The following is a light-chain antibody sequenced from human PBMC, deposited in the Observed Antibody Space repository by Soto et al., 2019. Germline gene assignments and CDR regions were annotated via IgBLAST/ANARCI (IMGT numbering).Light chain of an antibody. Sequence: TQPVSVFGSPGQFVTMSCTGTNSNVGGYNYVSWYQQHPGKAPKFMIYDVSNRPSGVSNRFSGSKSGNTASLTISGLQAEDEADYYCCSYTTSNTRQIVFGTGTKVTVL. J-gene: IGLJ1*01. CDR1: NSNVGGYNY. CDR3: CSYTTSNTRQIV. V-gene: IGLV2-14*01. CDR2: DVS.